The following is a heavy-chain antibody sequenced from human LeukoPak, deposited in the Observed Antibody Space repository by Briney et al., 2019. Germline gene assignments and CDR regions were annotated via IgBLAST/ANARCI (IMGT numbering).Heavy chain of an antibody. CDR2: ISSSSSTI. D-gene: IGHD2-2*01. CDR3: ATLGSVRYCSSTSCYSSDY. J-gene: IGHJ4*02. V-gene: IGHV3-48*04. CDR1: GFTFSSYS. Sequence: GGSLRLSCAASGFTFSSYSMNWVRQAPGKGLEWVSYISSSSSTIYYADSVEGRFTISRDNAKNSLYLQMNSLRAEDTAVYYCATLGSVRYCSSTSCYSSDYWGQGTLVTVSS.